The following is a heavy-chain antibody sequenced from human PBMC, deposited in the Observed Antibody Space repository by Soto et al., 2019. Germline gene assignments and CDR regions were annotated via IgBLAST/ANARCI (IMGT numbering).Heavy chain of an antibody. D-gene: IGHD2-21*02. CDR1: GGSINNYA. CDR2: IHHGGST. CDR3: ARHMVTTDHDTFDI. V-gene: IGHV4-59*01. J-gene: IGHJ3*02. Sequence: SETLSLTCTVSGGSINNYAWSWIRQPPGKGLEWIGYIHHGGSTKYNPSLKSRVIISKDTSKTQFSLRLTSVTAADTAVYYCARHMVTTDHDTFDIWGQGTMVTVSS.